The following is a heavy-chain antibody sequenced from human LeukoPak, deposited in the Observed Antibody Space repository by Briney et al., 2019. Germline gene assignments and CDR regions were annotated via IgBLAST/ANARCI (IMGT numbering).Heavy chain of an antibody. Sequence: GESLKISCKGSGYSFTSYWIGWVRPMPGKGLEWMGIIYPGDSDTRYSPSFQGQVTISADKSISTAYLQWSSLKASDTAMYYCASSIAAAQGNGNAFDYWGQGTLVTVSS. V-gene: IGHV5-51*01. CDR2: IYPGDSDT. D-gene: IGHD6-13*01. CDR1: GYSFTSYW. CDR3: ASSIAAAQGNGNAFDY. J-gene: IGHJ4*02.